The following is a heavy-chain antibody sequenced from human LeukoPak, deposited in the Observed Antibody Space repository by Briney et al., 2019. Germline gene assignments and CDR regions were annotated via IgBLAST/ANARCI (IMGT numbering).Heavy chain of an antibody. V-gene: IGHV3-11*06. CDR3: ARSGNYFDY. Sequence: PGRSLRLSCAASGFTFSNYYMSWIRQAPGKGLEWVSYISTSSSSTNYADSVKGRFTISRDNARNSLYLQMNSLRAEDTAVYYCARSGNYFDYCGQGTLVTVSS. CDR1: GFTFSNYY. J-gene: IGHJ4*02. CDR2: ISTSSSST.